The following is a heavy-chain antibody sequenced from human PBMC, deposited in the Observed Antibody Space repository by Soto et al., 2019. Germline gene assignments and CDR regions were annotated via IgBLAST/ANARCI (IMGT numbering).Heavy chain of an antibody. CDR3: ARLGHHGH. CDR2: VIPILGTA. J-gene: IGHJ4*02. V-gene: IGHV1-69*01. CDR1: GGSLRNSV. Sequence: QVQLVQSGAEVKKPGSSVKVSCTASGGSLRNSVISWVRQAPAQRLEWMGGVIPILGTANYAQKFQGRVTTTADEATSTAYMDLSGLGPDDTAVYYWARLGHHGHWGSGTLVIVSS.